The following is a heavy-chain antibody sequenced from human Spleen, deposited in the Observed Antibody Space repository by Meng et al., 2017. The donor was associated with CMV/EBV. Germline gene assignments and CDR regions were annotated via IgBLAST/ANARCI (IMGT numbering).Heavy chain of an antibody. V-gene: IGHV1-18*01. J-gene: IGHJ5*02. CDR2: ISAYNGNT. D-gene: IGHD3-22*01. CDR3: ARLGVYYDSTGIDNWFDP. CDR1: GYTCSSYG. Sequence: QVSMGESGAKGKKPGAAGKVSCKASGYTCSSYGISWGRQTPGQGLEWMGWISAYNGNTNYAQKLQGRVTMTTDTSTSTAYMELRSLRSDDTAVYYCARLGVYYDSTGIDNWFDPWGQGTLVTVSS.